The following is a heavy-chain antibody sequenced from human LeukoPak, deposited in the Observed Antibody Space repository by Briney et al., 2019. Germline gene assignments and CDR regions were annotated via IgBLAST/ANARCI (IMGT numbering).Heavy chain of an antibody. V-gene: IGHV1-69*05. CDR1: GGTFSSYA. D-gene: IGHD3-22*01. Sequence: ASVKVSCKATGGTFSSYAISWVRQAPGQGLEWMGRIIPIFGTANYEQKFQGRVTITTDESTSTAYMELSSLRSEDTAVYYCAREWYYDSSGTLSLDYWGQGTLVTVSS. CDR2: IIPIFGTA. CDR3: AREWYYDSSGTLSLDY. J-gene: IGHJ4*02.